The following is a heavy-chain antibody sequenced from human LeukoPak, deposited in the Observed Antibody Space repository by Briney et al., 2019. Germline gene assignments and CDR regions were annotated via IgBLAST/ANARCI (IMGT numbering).Heavy chain of an antibody. Sequence: GGSLRLSCAASGFTFSSYWMSWVRQAPGKGLEWVANIKQDGSEKYYVDSVKGRFTISRDNAKNSLYLQMNSLRAEDTAVYYCARDTPGQLVYFDYWGQGTLVTVSS. V-gene: IGHV3-7*01. CDR2: IKQDGSEK. D-gene: IGHD6-13*01. J-gene: IGHJ4*02. CDR1: GFTFSSYW. CDR3: ARDTPGQLVYFDY.